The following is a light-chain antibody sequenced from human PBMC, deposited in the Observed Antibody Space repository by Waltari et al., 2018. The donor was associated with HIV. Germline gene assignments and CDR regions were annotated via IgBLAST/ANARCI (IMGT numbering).Light chain of an antibody. CDR3: GTWDVSLGVVI. J-gene: IGLJ2*01. Sequence: QSVLTQPPSVSAAPGQKVTISCSGSSSNVGKNYVSWYPQIPGTAPKFLIYTNNKRPSGIPDRFSASTSGTSATLGITGLQTGDEANYYCGTWDVSLGVVIFGGGTKLTVL. CDR2: TNN. V-gene: IGLV1-51*01. CDR1: SSNVGKNY.